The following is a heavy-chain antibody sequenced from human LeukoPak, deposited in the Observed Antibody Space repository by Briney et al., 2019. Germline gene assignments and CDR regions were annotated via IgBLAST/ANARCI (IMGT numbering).Heavy chain of an antibody. V-gene: IGHV4-4*07. CDR3: ARDPCNSTSCHRRYGLDQ. CDR2: IYTSGST. D-gene: IGHD2-2*01. J-gene: IGHJ4*02. CDR1: GGSISSYY. Sequence: SETLSLTCTVSGGSISSYYWSWIRQAAGKGLEWIGRIYTSGSTNYNPSLKSRVTMSADTSKNQFSLKLSSVTAADTAVYFCARDPCNSTSCHRRYGLDQWGQGTLVTVSS.